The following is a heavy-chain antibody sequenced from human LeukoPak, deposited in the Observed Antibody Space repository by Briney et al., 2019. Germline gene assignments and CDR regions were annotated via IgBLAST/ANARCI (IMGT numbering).Heavy chain of an antibody. CDR3: ARLYCSGGNCYLFDY. J-gene: IGHJ4*02. CDR2: INSDGSST. Sequence: GGSLRLSCAASGFTFSSYWMHWVRQAPGKGLVWVSRINSDGSSTSYADSVKGPFTISRDNAKNTLYLQMNSLRAEDTAVYYCARLYCSGGNCYLFDYWGQGTLVTVSS. CDR1: GFTFSSYW. V-gene: IGHV3-74*01. D-gene: IGHD2-15*01.